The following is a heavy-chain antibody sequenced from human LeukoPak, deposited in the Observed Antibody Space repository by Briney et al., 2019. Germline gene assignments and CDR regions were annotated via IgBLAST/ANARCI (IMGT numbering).Heavy chain of an antibody. CDR3: ARVRLSNNWFDP. CDR1: GYTFTGYY. CDR2: INPNSGGT. V-gene: IGHV1-2*02. D-gene: IGHD3-16*02. J-gene: IGHJ5*02. Sequence: ASVKVSCKASGYTFTGYYMHWVRQAPGQGLEWMGWINPNSGGTNYAQKFQGRVTMTRDTSISTAYKELSRLRSDDTAVYYCARVRLSNNWFDPWGQGTLVTVSS.